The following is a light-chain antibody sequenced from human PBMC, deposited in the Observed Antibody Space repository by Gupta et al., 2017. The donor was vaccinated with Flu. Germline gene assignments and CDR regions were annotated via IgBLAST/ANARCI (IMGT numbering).Light chain of an antibody. V-gene: IGLV1-40*01. Sequence: QSVLTQPPSVSGAPGQRVSISCSGNSSNLGGGFAVHWYRQLPGVAPQLLIYGDAIRPLGTPDRFSASKSGFSASLAITGLRTEDEADYFCQSYDFSLSGWVFGGGTKLTVL. J-gene: IGLJ2*01. CDR3: QSYDFSLSGWV. CDR1: SSNLGGGFA. CDR2: GDA.